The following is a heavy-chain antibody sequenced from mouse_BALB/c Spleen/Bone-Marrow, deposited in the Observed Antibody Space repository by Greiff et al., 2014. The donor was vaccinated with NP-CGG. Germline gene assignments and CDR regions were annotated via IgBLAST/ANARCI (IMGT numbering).Heavy chain of an antibody. D-gene: IGHD2-1*01. CDR2: INPTSGYT. CDR3: TTGGNDWFAY. J-gene: IGHJ3*01. Sequence: VQVVESGPELAKPGASVKMSCRASGYTFTSYWMNWVKQRPVQGLEWIGYINPTSGYTEYNQKFKDKATLTTDKSSSTAYMQLSSLTSEDSAVYYCTTGGNDWFAYWGQGTLVTVSA. CDR1: GYTFTSYW. V-gene: IGHV1-7*01.